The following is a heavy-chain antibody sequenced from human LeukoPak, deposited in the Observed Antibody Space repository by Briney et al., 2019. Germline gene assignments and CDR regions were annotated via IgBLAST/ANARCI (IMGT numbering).Heavy chain of an antibody. V-gene: IGHV4-34*01. CDR2: INHSGST. D-gene: IGHD5-24*01. J-gene: IGHJ4*02. CDR1: GGSFSGYY. Sequence: SETLSLTCAVYGGSFSGYYWSWIRQPPGKGLEWIGEINHSGSTNYNPSLKSRVTISVDTSKNQFSLKLSSETAADTAVYYCAGRRRWLLLPVYFDYWGQGTLVTVSS. CDR3: AGRRRWLLLPVYFDY.